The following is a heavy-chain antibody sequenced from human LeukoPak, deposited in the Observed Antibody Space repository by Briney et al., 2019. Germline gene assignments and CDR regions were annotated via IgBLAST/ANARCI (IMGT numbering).Heavy chain of an antibody. CDR1: SGSISSCGYY. V-gene: IGHV4-31*03. Sequence: SETLSLTCTVSSGSISSCGYYWSWIRQHPGKGLEWIGYIYYSGSTYYNPSLKSRVTISVDTSKNQFSLKLSSVTAADTAVYYCARDAYLAFDIWGQGTMVTVSS. CDR3: ARDAYLAFDI. J-gene: IGHJ3*02. CDR2: IYYSGST.